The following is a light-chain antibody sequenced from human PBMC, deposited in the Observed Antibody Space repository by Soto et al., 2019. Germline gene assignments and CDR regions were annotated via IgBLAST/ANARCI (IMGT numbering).Light chain of an antibody. J-gene: IGKJ1*01. Sequence: QMTQSPSTLSVSVGDRFTMTCRASQTISSWLAWYQQKPGKAPKLLIYKASTLKSGVPSRFSGSGSGTEFTLTISSLQPGDFATYYCQQSYSSLWTFGQGTNV. CDR3: QQSYSSLWT. CDR1: QTISSW. CDR2: KAS. V-gene: IGKV1-5*03.